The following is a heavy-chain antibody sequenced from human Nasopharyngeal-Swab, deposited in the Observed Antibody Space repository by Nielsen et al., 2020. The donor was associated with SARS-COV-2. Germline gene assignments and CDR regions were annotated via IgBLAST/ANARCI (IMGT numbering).Heavy chain of an antibody. V-gene: IGHV4-31*02. J-gene: IGHJ6*03. Sequence: PGKGLEWIGYIYYSGSTYYNPSLKSRVTISVDTSKNQFSLKLSSVTAADTAVYYCAREGAFLGTSGTHMDVWGKGTTVTVSS. CDR3: AREGAFLGTSGTHMDV. CDR2: IYYSGST. D-gene: IGHD2-2*01.